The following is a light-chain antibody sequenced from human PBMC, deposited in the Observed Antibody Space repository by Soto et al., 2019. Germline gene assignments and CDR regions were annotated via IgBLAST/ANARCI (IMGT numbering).Light chain of an antibody. CDR1: QAVSSY. J-gene: IGKJ2*01. V-gene: IGKV3-15*01. Sequence: EIVMTQSPAALSVSLGERVSLTCRASQAVSSYLAWYQQKPGQAPRLLISDASTRATDIPDRFSGSGSGTDFTLTISSLQSSYLAVYYCLQYSTWPPLYTFGQGTKLEIK. CDR2: DAS. CDR3: LQYSTWPPLYT.